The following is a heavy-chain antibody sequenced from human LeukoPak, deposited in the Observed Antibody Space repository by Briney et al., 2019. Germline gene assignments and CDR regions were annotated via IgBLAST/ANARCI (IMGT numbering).Heavy chain of an antibody. D-gene: IGHD3-9*01. Sequence: PSETLSLTCTVSGYSISSGYYWGWIRQPPGKGLEWIGSIYHSGSTYYNPSLKSRVTISVDTSKNQFSLELSSVTAADTAVYYCARGGGVRYFDWLSDQADPYYFDYWGQGTLVTVSS. J-gene: IGHJ4*02. CDR1: GYSISSGYY. V-gene: IGHV4-38-2*02. CDR3: ARGGGVRYFDWLSDQADPYYFDY. CDR2: IYHSGST.